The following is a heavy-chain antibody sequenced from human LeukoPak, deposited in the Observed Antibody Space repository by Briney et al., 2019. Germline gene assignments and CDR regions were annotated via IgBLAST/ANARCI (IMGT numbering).Heavy chain of an antibody. Sequence: GGSLRLSCAASGFTFSSYAMSWVRQAPGKGLEWVSNISGSGSGGNTYYADSVKGRFTISRDNSKNTLYLQMNSLRAEDTAVYYCAKSRFVKPSGAFDIWGQGTMVTVSS. CDR3: AKSRFVKPSGAFDI. CDR1: GFTFSSYA. D-gene: IGHD2-21*01. J-gene: IGHJ3*02. V-gene: IGHV3-23*01. CDR2: ISGSGSGGNT.